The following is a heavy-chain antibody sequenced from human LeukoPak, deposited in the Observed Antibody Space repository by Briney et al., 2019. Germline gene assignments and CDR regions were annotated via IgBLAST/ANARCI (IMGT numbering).Heavy chain of an antibody. CDR1: GGSISSSFYY. J-gene: IGHJ5*01. Sequence: PSETLSLTCAVSGGSISSSFYYWGWIRQPPGKGLEWIGSIYHSGSTYYNPSLKSRVTILVDTSKNQFSLKLSSVTDADTAVYYCARVRRSLNWFDSWGQGTLVTVSS. D-gene: IGHD3-3*01. V-gene: IGHV4-39*01. CDR2: IYHSGST. CDR3: ARVRRSLNWFDS.